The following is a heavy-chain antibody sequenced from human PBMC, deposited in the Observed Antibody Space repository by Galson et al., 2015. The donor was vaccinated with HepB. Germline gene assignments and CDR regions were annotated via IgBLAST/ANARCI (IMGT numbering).Heavy chain of an antibody. V-gene: IGHV1-69*01. J-gene: IGHJ3*02. CDR3: ASEGGYCSGGSCYGAPPPRRNDAFDI. D-gene: IGHD2-15*01. Sequence: SCKASGGTFSSYAISWVRQAPGQGLEWMGGIIPIFGIANYAQKFQGRVTITADESTSTAYMELSSPRSEDTAVYYCASEGGYCSGGSCYGAPPPRRNDAFDIWGQGTMVTVSS. CDR1: GGTFSSYA. CDR2: IIPIFGIA.